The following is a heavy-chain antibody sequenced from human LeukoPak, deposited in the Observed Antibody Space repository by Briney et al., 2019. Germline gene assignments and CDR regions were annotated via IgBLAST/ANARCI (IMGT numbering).Heavy chain of an antibody. CDR1: GYTFTSYY. D-gene: IGHD1-26*01. CDR3: ARDQSGSYYSLDYYYYYMDV. Sequence: GASVKVSCKASGYTFTSYYMHWVRQAPGQGLEWMGIINPSGGSTSYAQKFQGRVTMTRDMSTSTVYMELSSLRSEDTAVYYCARDQSGSYYSLDYYYYYMDVWGKGTTVTVSS. J-gene: IGHJ6*03. CDR2: INPSGGST. V-gene: IGHV1-46*01.